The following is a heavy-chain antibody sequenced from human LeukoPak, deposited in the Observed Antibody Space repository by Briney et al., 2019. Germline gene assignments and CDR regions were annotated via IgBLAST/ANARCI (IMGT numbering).Heavy chain of an antibody. V-gene: IGHV4-59*01. Sequence: SETLSLTCTVSGGSISGYYWSWIRQPPGKGLEWIGYTYYSGSTYYNPSLKSRVTISVDTSKNQFSLKLSSVTAADTAVYYCARIAASGTGHFDYWGQGTLVTVSS. CDR3: ARIAASGTGHFDY. CDR2: TYYSGST. CDR1: GGSISGYY. J-gene: IGHJ4*02. D-gene: IGHD6-13*01.